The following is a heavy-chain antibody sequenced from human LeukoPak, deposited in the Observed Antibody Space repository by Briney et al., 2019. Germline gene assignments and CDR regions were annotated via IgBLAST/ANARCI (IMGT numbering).Heavy chain of an antibody. V-gene: IGHV4-61*02. D-gene: IGHD3-10*01. Sequence: PSQTLSLTCTVSGGSISSGSYSWSWIRQPAGKGLEWIGRIYTSGSTNYNPSLKSRVTISVDTSKNQFSLKLSPVTAADTAVYYCARGIKKYGSGRNYYYYYYMDVWGKGTTVTISS. CDR3: ARGIKKYGSGRNYYYYYYMDV. J-gene: IGHJ6*03. CDR1: GGSISSGSYS. CDR2: IYTSGST.